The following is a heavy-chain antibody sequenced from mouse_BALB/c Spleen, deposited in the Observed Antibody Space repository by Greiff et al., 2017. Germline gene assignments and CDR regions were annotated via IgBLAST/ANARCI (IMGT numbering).Heavy chain of an antibody. V-gene: IGHV1-69*01. Sequence: VQLQQPGAELVMPGASVKMSCKASGYTFTDYWMHWVKQRPGQGLEWIGAIDTSYSYTSYNQKFKGKATLTVDESSSTAYMQLSSLTSEDSAVYYCARSFDYDEGAWFAYWGQGTLVTVSA. CDR3: ARSFDYDEGAWFAY. CDR2: IDTSYSYT. D-gene: IGHD2-4*01. J-gene: IGHJ3*01. CDR1: GYTFTDYW.